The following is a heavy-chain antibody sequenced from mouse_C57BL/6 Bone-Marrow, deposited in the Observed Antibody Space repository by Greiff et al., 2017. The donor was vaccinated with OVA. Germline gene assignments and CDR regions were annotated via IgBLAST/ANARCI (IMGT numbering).Heavy chain of an antibody. CDR2: IYPGSGNT. D-gene: IGHD1-1*01. Sequence: LVESGAELVRPGASVKLSCKASGYTFTDYYINWVKQRPGQGLEWIARIYPGSGNTYYNEKFKGKATLTAEKSSSTAYMQLSSLTSEDSAVYFCASFITRYWGQGTLVTVSA. CDR3: ASFITRY. CDR1: GYTFTDYY. J-gene: IGHJ3*01. V-gene: IGHV1-76*01.